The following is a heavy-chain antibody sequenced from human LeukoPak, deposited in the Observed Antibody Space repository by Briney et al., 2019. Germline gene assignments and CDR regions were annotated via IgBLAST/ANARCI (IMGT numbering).Heavy chain of an antibody. J-gene: IGHJ4*02. V-gene: IGHV3-23*01. D-gene: IGHD3-9*01. CDR3: TRLGRDSFDY. CDR1: GFTFSSYG. CDR2: ISGSGGST. Sequence: GGSLRLPCAASGFTFSSYGMSWVRQAPGKGLEWVSAISGSGGSTYYADSVKGRFTISRDNSKNTLYLQMNSLKTEDTAVYYCTRLGRDSFDYWGQGTLVTVSS.